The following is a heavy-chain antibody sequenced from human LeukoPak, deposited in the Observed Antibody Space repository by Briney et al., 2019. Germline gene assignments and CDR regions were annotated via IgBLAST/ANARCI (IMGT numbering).Heavy chain of an antibody. CDR3: AREQTGHWYFDL. D-gene: IGHD1-1*01. Sequence: PGGSLRLSCAASGVTVSSNYMGWVRQAPGKGLQWVSTLYSGGSAYYADSVKGRFTISRDHSKNTLYLQMNSLRVEDTAVYYCAREQTGHWYFDLWGRGTLVTVSS. V-gene: IGHV3-53*01. CDR1: GVTVSSNY. CDR2: LYSGGSA. J-gene: IGHJ2*01.